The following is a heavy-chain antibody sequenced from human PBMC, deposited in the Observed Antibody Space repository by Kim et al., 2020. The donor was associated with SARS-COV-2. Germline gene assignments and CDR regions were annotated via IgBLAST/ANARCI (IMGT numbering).Heavy chain of an antibody. V-gene: IGHV3-30*18. Sequence: GGSLRLSCAASGFTFSSYGMHWVRQAPGKGLEWVAVISYDGSNKYYADSVKGRFTISRDNSKNTLYLQMNSLRAEDTAVYYCAKDLYGNVDYWGQGTLVTVSS. CDR3: AKDLYGNVDY. D-gene: IGHD2-2*02. CDR2: ISYDGSNK. CDR1: GFTFSSYG. J-gene: IGHJ4*02.